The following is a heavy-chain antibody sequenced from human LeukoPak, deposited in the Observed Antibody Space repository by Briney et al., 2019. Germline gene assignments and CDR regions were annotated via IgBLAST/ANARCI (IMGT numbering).Heavy chain of an antibody. V-gene: IGHV1-2*02. D-gene: IGHD6-13*01. CDR3: ARETQQQLVARVGWFDP. CDR1: GYTFTGYY. Sequence: GASVKVSCKASGYTFTGYYMRWVRQAPGQGLEWMGWINPNSGGTNYAQKFQGRVTMTRDTSISTAYMELSRLRSDDTAVYYCARETQQQLVARVGWFDPWGQGTLVTVSS. J-gene: IGHJ5*02. CDR2: INPNSGGT.